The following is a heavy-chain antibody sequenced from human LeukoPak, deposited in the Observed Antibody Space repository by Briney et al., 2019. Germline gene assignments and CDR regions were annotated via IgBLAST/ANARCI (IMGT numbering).Heavy chain of an antibody. V-gene: IGHV3-7*01. J-gene: IGHJ3*01. CDR2: IKQDGSEK. CDR1: GFTFSSYW. Sequence: GGSLRLSCAASGFTFSSYWMSWVRQAPGKGLEWVANIKQDGSEKYYVDSVKGRFTISRDNAKNSLYLQMSSLRAEDTAVYYCARDPSSGWYGYAFDVWGQGTMVTVSS. CDR3: ARDPSSGWYGYAFDV. D-gene: IGHD6-19*01.